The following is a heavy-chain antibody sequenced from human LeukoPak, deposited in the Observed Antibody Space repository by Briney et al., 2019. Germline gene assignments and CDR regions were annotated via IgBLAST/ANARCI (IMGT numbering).Heavy chain of an antibody. D-gene: IGHD6-19*01. CDR1: GGTFSSYA. J-gene: IGHJ4*02. CDR3: ARDIGLVRTGHFDY. V-gene: IGHV1-69*06. Sequence: SVKVSCKASGGTFSSYAISWVRQAPGQGLEWMGRIIPIFGTANYAQKFQGRVTITADKSTSTAYMELRSLRSEDTAVYYCARDIGLVRTGHFDYWGQGTLVTVSS. CDR2: IIPIFGTA.